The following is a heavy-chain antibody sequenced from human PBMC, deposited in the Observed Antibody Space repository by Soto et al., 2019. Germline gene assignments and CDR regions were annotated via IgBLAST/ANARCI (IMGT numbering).Heavy chain of an antibody. Sequence: QVQLAQSGAEMTKPGSSVKVSCRAAGGSFSDFAFSWVRQAPGQGLEWMGGIIPTFAATKYAQRLQDRVTITADESTNTVYLALNSLTSEDTAIYYCARGAIAAVPAALSSYHDYTNYRFDSWGQGTLVTVSS. V-gene: IGHV1-69*01. D-gene: IGHD2-15*01. CDR1: GGSFSDFA. CDR3: ARGAIAAVPAALSSYHDYTNYRFDS. CDR2: IIPTFAAT. J-gene: IGHJ4*02.